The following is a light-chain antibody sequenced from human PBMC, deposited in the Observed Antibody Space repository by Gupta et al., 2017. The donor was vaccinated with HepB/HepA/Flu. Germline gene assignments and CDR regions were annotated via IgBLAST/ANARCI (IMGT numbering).Light chain of an antibody. CDR3: SSYTSSSSWV. CDR2: DVN. V-gene: IGLV2-14*03. Sequence: QSALTQPASVSGSPGQSITISCTGTSSDVGDYTYVSWYQQHPGKAPKLMIYDVNKRPAGVANRFSGSKSGNTASLTISGLQAEDEADYYCSSYTSSSSWVFGGGTKLTVL. CDR1: SSDVGDYTY. J-gene: IGLJ3*02.